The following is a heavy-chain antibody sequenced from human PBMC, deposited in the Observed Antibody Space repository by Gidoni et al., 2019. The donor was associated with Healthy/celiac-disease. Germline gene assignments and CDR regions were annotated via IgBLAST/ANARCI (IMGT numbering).Heavy chain of an antibody. V-gene: IGHV3-23*01. D-gene: IGHD3-10*01. CDR3: AKDRGVTVYYFDY. J-gene: IGHJ4*02. CDR1: GFPFSSYA. Sequence: EVQLLESGGGLVQPGGSLRLSCAASGFPFSSYAMSWVRQAPGKGLEWVSAISGSGGSTYYADSVKGRFTISRDNSKNTLYLQMNSLRAEDTAVYYCAKDRGVTVYYFDYWGQGTLVTVSS. CDR2: ISGSGGST.